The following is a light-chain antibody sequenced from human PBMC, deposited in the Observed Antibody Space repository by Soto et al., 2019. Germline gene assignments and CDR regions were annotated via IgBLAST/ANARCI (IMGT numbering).Light chain of an antibody. Sequence: DIVLTQSPGTLYLSPGERATLSCRASQSVSSGYLAWYQQRPGQAPRLLIYGASTRATGIPDRFSASGSGTDFTLTISRLEPEDFAVYYCQQYGTSPWTFGQGTKVEI. CDR3: QQYGTSPWT. V-gene: IGKV3-20*01. J-gene: IGKJ1*01. CDR2: GAS. CDR1: QSVSSGY.